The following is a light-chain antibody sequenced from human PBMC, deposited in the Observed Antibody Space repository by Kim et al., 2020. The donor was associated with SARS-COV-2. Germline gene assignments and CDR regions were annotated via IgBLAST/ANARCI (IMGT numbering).Light chain of an antibody. CDR1: SSNIGTRYD. Sequence: QSVLTQPPSVSGAPGQRVTISCTGSSSNIGTRYDVHWHQQLPARAPTLIFYGNTNRPSGVPDRFSASKSGTSASLAITRLQAEDEADYYSQSFDSRQSAWVFGGGTKVTVL. J-gene: IGLJ2*01. CDR2: GNT. V-gene: IGLV1-40*01. CDR3: QSFDSRQSAWV.